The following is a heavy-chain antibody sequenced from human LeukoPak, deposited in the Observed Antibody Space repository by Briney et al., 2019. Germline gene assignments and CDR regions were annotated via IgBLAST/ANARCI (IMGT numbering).Heavy chain of an antibody. CDR2: IWDDGSNE. Sequence: QPGRSLRLSCAASGFTFSNYGMHWVRRAPGKGLEWVAVIWDDGSNEYYADSVKGRFTIFRDNRRNTLYLQMNSLRAEDTAVYSCARDHSGTQDYWGQGTLVTVSS. V-gene: IGHV3-33*01. J-gene: IGHJ4*02. CDR1: GFTFSNYG. CDR3: ARDHSGTQDY. D-gene: IGHD1-1*01.